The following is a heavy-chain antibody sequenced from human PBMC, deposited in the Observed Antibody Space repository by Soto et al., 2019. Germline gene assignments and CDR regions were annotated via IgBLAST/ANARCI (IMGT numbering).Heavy chain of an antibody. CDR2: IYTSGST. CDR1: GGSISSYY. CDR3: ARDHLFGDHHYGMDV. J-gene: IGHJ6*02. Sequence: SETLSLTCTVSGGSISSYYWSWIRQPAGKGLEWIGRIYTSGSTNYNPSLKSRVTMSVDTSKNQFSLKLSSVTAADTAVYYCARDHLFGDHHYGMDVWGQGTTVTVSS. V-gene: IGHV4-4*07. D-gene: IGHD3-3*01.